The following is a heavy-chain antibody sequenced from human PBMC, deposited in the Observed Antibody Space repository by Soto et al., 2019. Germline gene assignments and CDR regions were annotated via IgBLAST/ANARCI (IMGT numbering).Heavy chain of an antibody. Sequence: SETLSLTCAVYGGSFGAYSWTWIRQTPGKGLEWIGEINYSGTTYYNPSLEGRATISVDTSKNQFSPKLTSVTAADTAVYYCARRYGYSFDYWGQGTLVTVSS. V-gene: IGHV4-34*01. CDR3: ARRYGYSFDY. CDR1: GGSFGAYS. CDR2: INYSGTT. D-gene: IGHD5-18*01. J-gene: IGHJ4*02.